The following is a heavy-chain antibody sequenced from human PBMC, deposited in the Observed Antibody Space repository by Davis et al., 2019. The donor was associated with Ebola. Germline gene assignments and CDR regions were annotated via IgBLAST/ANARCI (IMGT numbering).Heavy chain of an antibody. Sequence: GESLKISCAASGFTFSSYVMSWVRQAPGKGLQWVSAISTSGSTTSYADSVKGRFTISRDNSKNTLYLQVNSLRVEDTAVYYCTRSMDYWGQGTLVTVSS. D-gene: IGHD2-8*01. CDR3: TRSMDY. V-gene: IGHV3-23*01. J-gene: IGHJ4*02. CDR1: GFTFSSYV. CDR2: ISTSGSTT.